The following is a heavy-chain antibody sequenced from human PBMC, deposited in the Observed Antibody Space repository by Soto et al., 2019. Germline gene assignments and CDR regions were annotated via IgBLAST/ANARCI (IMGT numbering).Heavy chain of an antibody. V-gene: IGHV3-11*01. J-gene: IGHJ5*02. Sequence: GGSLRLSCAASGFTFSDYYMSWIRQAPGKGLEWVSYISSSGSTIYYADSVKGRFTIFRDNAKNSLYLQMNSLRAEDTAVYYCAVGHYYDFWSGYYTGLGSNWFDPWGQGTLVTVSS. CDR1: GFTFSDYY. D-gene: IGHD3-3*01. CDR3: AVGHYYDFWSGYYTGLGSNWFDP. CDR2: ISSSGSTI.